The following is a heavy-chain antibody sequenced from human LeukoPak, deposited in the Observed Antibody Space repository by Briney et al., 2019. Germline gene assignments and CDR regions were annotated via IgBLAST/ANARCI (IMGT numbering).Heavy chain of an antibody. CDR3: AKRLGDPRAFDS. J-gene: IGHJ4*02. V-gene: IGHV3-23*01. Sequence: GGSLRLSCAASGFTFSNYAMNWVRQAPGKGLEGVSGISGSSGTINYAAPVKGRFTISRDNSRNTLYLQMNSLRADDTAVYYCAKRLGDPRAFDSWGQGTLVTVSS. D-gene: IGHD2-21*02. CDR2: ISGSSGTI. CDR1: GFTFSNYA.